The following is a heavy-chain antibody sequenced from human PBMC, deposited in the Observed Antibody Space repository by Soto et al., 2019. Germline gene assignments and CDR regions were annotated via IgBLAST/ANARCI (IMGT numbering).Heavy chain of an antibody. CDR3: ARGDREDIAVVIGVRPGEYGVDV. D-gene: IGHD2-15*01. CDR1: GFTFRSYA. J-gene: IGHJ6*02. Sequence: GGSLRLSCAASGFTFRSYAMHWVRQAPGKGLECVAVISYDGSNKFYRDYVKGRFTISRDNFRNTLYLQINSLRYEDTAVYYCARGDREDIAVVIGVRPGEYGVDVWGQGTTVTVSS. V-gene: IGHV3-30-3*01. CDR2: ISYDGSNK.